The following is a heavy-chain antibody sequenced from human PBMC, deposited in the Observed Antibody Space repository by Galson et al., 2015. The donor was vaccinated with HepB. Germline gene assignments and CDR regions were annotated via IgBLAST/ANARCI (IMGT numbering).Heavy chain of an antibody. CDR2: ISYDGSNK. V-gene: IGHV3-30*18. CDR3: AKGWGYSGSAGPDY. CDR1: GFTFSNYG. Sequence: SLRLSCAASGFTFSNYGMHWVRQAPGKGLEWVAVISYDGSNKYYADSVKGRFTISRDNSKNTLYLQMNSLRPEDTAVYYCAKGWGYSGSAGPDYWGQGTLVTVSS. D-gene: IGHD1-26*01. J-gene: IGHJ4*02.